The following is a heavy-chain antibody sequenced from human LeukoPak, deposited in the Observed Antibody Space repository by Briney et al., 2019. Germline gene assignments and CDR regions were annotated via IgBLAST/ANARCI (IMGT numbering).Heavy chain of an antibody. CDR1: GGSISNSSYY. Sequence: SETLSLTCTVPGGSISNSSYYWGWIRQPPGKGLEWIGSMYYSGSTYYNPSLKSRATISVDTSKNQFSLKLSSVTAADTAVYYCARHGRMGTISPSYWGQGTLVTVSS. CDR3: ARHGRMGTISPSY. J-gene: IGHJ4*02. D-gene: IGHD5-24*01. CDR2: MYYSGST. V-gene: IGHV4-39*01.